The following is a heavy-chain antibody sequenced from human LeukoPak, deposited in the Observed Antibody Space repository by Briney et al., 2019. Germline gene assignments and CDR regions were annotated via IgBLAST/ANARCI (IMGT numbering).Heavy chain of an antibody. Sequence: SETLSLTCAVYGGSFSGYYWSWIRQSPGKGLEWIGEINHSGSTNYNPSLKSRVTISVDTSKNQFSLKLSSVTAADTAVYYCARAYYDYVWGSYRPNHFDYWGQGTLVTVSS. J-gene: IGHJ4*02. CDR1: GGSFSGYY. CDR2: INHSGST. V-gene: IGHV4-34*01. CDR3: ARAYYDYVWGSYRPNHFDY. D-gene: IGHD3-16*02.